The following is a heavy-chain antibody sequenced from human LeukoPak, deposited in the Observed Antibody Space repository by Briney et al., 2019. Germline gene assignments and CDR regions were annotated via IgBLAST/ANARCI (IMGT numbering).Heavy chain of an antibody. V-gene: IGHV1-69*13. D-gene: IGHD4-11*01. CDR3: ARDLLTVTPGTLNYYYYMDV. J-gene: IGHJ6*03. CDR2: IIPILGTA. Sequence: ASVKVSCKASGGTFSSYAISWVRQAPGQGLEWMGGIIPILGTANYAQKFQGRVTITADESTSTAYMELSSLRSEDTAVYYCARDLLTVTPGTLNYYYYMDVWGKGTTVTVSS. CDR1: GGTFSSYA.